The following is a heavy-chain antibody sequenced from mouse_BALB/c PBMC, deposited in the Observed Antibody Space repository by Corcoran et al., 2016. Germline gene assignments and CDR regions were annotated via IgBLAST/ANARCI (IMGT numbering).Heavy chain of an antibody. CDR1: GYSFTGYT. Sequence: EVQLQQSGPDLVKPGASMKISCKASGYSFTGYTMNWVKQSHGKNLEWIGLINPYNGVTSYNQKFKGKATLTVDKSSSTAYMELLSLTSEDSAVYYFARFYDGGYAMDYWGQGTSVTVSS. D-gene: IGHD2-12*01. J-gene: IGHJ4*01. CDR3: ARFYDGGYAMDY. CDR2: INPYNGVT. V-gene: IGHV1-18*01.